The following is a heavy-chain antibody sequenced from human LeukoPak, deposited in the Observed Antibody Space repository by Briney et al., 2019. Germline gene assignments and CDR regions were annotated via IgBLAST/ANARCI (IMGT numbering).Heavy chain of an antibody. J-gene: IGHJ5*02. D-gene: IGHD6-19*01. CDR1: GGSISSYY. V-gene: IGHV4-59*01. CDR3: ARVYVSSGWYGESGWFDP. CDR2: IYYSGST. Sequence: SETLSLTCTVSGGSISSYYWSWIRQPPGKGLEWIGYIYYSGSTNYNPSLKSRVTISVDTSKNQFSLKLSSVTAADTAVYYCARVYVSSGWYGESGWFDPWGQGTLVTVSS.